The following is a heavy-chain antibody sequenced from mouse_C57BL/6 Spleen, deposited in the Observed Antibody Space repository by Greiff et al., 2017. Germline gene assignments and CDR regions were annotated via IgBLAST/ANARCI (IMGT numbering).Heavy chain of an antibody. V-gene: IGHV1-64*01. Sequence: QVQLQQPGAELVKPGASVKLSCKASGYTFTSYWMHWVKQRPGQGLEWIGMIHPNSGSTNYNEKFKSKATLTVDKSSSTAYMQLSSLTSEDSAVYYCTNSYYDPTLYYFDYWGQGTTLTVAS. CDR1: GYTFTSYW. CDR2: IHPNSGST. CDR3: TNSYYDPTLYYFDY. J-gene: IGHJ2*01. D-gene: IGHD2-4*01.